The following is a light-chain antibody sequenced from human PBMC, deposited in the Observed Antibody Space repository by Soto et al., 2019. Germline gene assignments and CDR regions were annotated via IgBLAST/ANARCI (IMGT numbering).Light chain of an antibody. J-gene: IGKJ3*01. CDR1: QNISSW. CDR2: KAS. Sequence: DIQMTQSPSTLSASVGDRVTITCRASQNISSWLAWYQQKPGKAPNLLIYKASTLETGVPSRFSGSGSGTDFTLTINSLQPDDFALYFCHQYNSHFPTFGPGTKVDIK. CDR3: HQYNSHFPT. V-gene: IGKV1-5*03.